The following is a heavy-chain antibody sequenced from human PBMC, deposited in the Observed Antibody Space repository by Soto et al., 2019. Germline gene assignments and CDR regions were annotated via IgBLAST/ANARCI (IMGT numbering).Heavy chain of an antibody. CDR2: IYYSGST. V-gene: IGHV4-61*01. CDR1: GGSVSSDSYY. Sequence: PSEALSLTCTVSGGSVSSDSYYWTWIRQPPGKGLEWIGYIYYSGSTNYNPSLKSRVTISVDTSQKQYSLRLTSVTAADTAVYYCARGPRGDGYKPYYYYGMDVWDQGTTVTVSS. J-gene: IGHJ6*02. CDR3: ARGPRGDGYKPYYYYGMDV. D-gene: IGHD2-21*01.